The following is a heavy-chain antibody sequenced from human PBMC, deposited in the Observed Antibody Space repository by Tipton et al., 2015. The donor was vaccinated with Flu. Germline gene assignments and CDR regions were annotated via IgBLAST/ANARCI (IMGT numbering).Heavy chain of an antibody. V-gene: IGHV4-4*07. CDR2: IFTSGIT. CDR1: GGSINNFS. J-gene: IGHJ4*02. Sequence: TLSLTCTVSGGSINNFSWSWIRQTAGKGLEWIGRIFTSGITVYTQSLKSRVTMSIDASKRQVSLRLSSVTAADTAVYYCARGSLNIDYWGQGILVTVSS. CDR3: ARGSLNIDY.